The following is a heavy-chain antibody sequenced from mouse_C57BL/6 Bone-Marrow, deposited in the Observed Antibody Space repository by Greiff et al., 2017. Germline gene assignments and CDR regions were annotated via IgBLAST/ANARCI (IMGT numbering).Heavy chain of an antibody. CDR2: INPSTGGT. CDR3: ALGNYGSYAMDY. CDR1: GYSFTGYY. D-gene: IGHD2-1*01. Sequence: EVQLQQSGPELVKPGASVKISCKASGYSFTGYYMNWVKQSPEKSLEWIGEINPSTGGTTYNQKFKAKATLTVDKSSSTAYMQLKSLTSEDSAVYYCALGNYGSYAMDYWGQGTSVTVSS. V-gene: IGHV1-42*01. J-gene: IGHJ4*01.